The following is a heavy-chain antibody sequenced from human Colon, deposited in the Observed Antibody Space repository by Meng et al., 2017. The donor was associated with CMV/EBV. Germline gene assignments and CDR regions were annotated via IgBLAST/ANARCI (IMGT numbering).Heavy chain of an antibody. CDR3: TKGATFGVTAPDY. V-gene: IGHV3-23*01. J-gene: IGHJ4*02. CDR2: IRDSDGVA. Sequence: GGSLRLSCAASGFSISNSRMSWVRRAPGKGLEWISRIRDSDGVASYADSVRGRFTISRDISQNTLYLQMNSLKVEDTAVYYCTKGATFGVTAPDYWGQGTRVTVSS. CDR1: GFSISNSR. D-gene: IGHD2-21*02.